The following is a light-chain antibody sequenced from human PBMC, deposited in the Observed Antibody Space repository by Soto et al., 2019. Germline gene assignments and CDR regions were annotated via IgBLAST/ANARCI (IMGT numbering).Light chain of an antibody. CDR1: QSFNED. CDR3: QHRRVWPVS. V-gene: IGKV3-11*01. J-gene: IGKJ5*01. CDR2: DAF. Sequence: EIVFTQAPGTLSLPPGERATLSFSASQSFNEDLFLYQQKSGQPPRLLIYDAFTRATGIPARFSGSGSGTDFTLTITSLEPEDFAVYYCQHRRVWPVSFGQGTRLEIK.